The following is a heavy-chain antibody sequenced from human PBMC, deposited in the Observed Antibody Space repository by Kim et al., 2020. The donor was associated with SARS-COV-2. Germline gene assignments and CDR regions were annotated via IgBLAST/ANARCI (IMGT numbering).Heavy chain of an antibody. V-gene: IGHV3-11*04. CDR1: GFTFSDYY. Sequence: GGSLRLSCAASGFTFSDYYMSWIRQAPGKGLEWVSYISSSGSTIYYADSVKGRFTISRDNAKNSLYLQMNSLRAEDTAVYYCASPANEVLWFGGNWFDPWGQGTLVTVSS. D-gene: IGHD3-10*01. CDR3: ASPANEVLWFGGNWFDP. CDR2: ISSSGSTI. J-gene: IGHJ5*02.